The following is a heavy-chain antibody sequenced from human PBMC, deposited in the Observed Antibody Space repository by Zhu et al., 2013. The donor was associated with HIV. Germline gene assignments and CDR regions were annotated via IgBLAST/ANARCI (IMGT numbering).Heavy chain of an antibody. Sequence: QVQLVQSGAEVKKPGSSVKVSCKASGGTFSSYAISWVRQAPGQGLEWMGGIIPIFGTANYAQKFQGRVTITADESTSTAYMELSSLRSEDTAVYYCARDMLWFGENLSWFDPWGQGTLVTVSS. J-gene: IGHJ5*02. CDR1: GGTFSSYA. CDR2: IIPIFGTA. V-gene: IGHV1-69*01. CDR3: ARDMLWFGENLSWFDP. D-gene: IGHD3-10*01.